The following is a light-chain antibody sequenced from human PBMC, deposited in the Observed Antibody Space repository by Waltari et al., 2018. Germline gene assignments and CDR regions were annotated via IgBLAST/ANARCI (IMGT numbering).Light chain of an antibody. J-gene: IGKJ3*01. Sequence: EGLLTQSPATLSLSPGETATLSCRTSHSVSPYLAWYQQKRGQAPRLLIFDTARRATGIPARFSGSGSGTDFTLTISSLEPEDFAVYYCLTHINWREITFGPGTTVEIK. CDR3: LTHINWREIT. CDR2: DTA. CDR1: HSVSPY. V-gene: IGKV3-11*01.